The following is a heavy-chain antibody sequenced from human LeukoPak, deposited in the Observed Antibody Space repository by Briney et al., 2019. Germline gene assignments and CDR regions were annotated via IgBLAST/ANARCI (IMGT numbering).Heavy chain of an antibody. V-gene: IGHV3-23*01. Sequence: GGSLRLSCAASGFTFSNYGMSWVRQAPGKGLEWVSVISGRGGGTDYADSVRGRFTISRDNSRDTLYLQMNSLRVEDTAIYFCAKVEGYEGWGLYSDGFHDWGRGTMVTVSS. D-gene: IGHD2-2*01. CDR1: GFTFSNYG. CDR3: AKVEGYEGWGLYSDGFHD. CDR2: ISGRGGGT. J-gene: IGHJ3*01.